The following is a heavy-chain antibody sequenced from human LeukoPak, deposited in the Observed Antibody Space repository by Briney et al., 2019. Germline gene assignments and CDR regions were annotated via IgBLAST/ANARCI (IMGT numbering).Heavy chain of an antibody. CDR3: ARDYYDSSGYYFFDP. CDR2: INHSGST. CDR1: GGSFSGYY. J-gene: IGHJ5*02. V-gene: IGHV4-34*01. Sequence: PSETLSLTCAVYGGSFSGYYWSWIRQPPGKGPEWIGEINHSGSTNYNPSLKSRVTISVDTSKNQFSLKLSSVTAADTAVYYCARDYYDSSGYYFFDPWGQGTLVTVSS. D-gene: IGHD3-22*01.